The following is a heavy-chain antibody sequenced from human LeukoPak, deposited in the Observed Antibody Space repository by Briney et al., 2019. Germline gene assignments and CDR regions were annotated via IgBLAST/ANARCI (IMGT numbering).Heavy chain of an antibody. CDR2: INQDGSEK. Sequence: GGSLRLSCAVSGFTFSDYWMTWVRQAPGKGLEWVANINQDGSEKYYVDSVEGRFTISRDSVKNSLYLQMNSLRADDTAVYHCARQETSSYNGAFDIWGQGTMVTVSS. D-gene: IGHD1-26*01. CDR3: ARQETSSYNGAFDI. V-gene: IGHV3-7*01. J-gene: IGHJ3*02. CDR1: GFTFSDYW.